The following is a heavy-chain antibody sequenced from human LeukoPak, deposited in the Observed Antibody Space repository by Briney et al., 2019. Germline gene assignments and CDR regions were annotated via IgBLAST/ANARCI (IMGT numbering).Heavy chain of an antibody. J-gene: IGHJ6*03. Sequence: SETLSLTCAVSGGSISSSNWWSWVRQPPGQGLEWIGEIYHSGSTNYNPSLKSRVTISVDTSKNQFSLKLSSVTAADTAVYYGARGYSSSWYGYYYYYYMDVWGKGTTVTVSS. V-gene: IGHV4-4*02. CDR1: GGSISSSNW. CDR2: IYHSGST. CDR3: ARGYSSSWYGYYYYYYMDV. D-gene: IGHD6-13*01.